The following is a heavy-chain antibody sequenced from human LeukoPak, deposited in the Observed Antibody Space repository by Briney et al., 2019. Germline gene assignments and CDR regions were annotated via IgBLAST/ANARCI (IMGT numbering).Heavy chain of an antibody. CDR2: ISINSSYI. V-gene: IGHV3-21*01. D-gene: IGHD3-22*01. CDR1: GFTFSSDS. J-gene: IGHJ4*02. Sequence: SLKLXCTASGFTFSSDSMNWIRQAPVNGLDRVSSISINSSYIYYSDAAKGRFTILRDNAKDSLYLQMNSPIAEDTAVYYCARDLPNFYDSSGHGALDYWGQGTLVTVSS. CDR3: ARDLPNFYDSSGHGALDY.